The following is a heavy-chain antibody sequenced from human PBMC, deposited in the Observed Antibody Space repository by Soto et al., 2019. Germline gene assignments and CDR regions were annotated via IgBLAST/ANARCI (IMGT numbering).Heavy chain of an antibody. J-gene: IGHJ4*02. V-gene: IGHV4-34*01. D-gene: IGHD1-26*01. CDR3: ARGPLDYYEFDY. CDR1: GGSFSGYY. CDR2: INHSGST. Sequence: SETLSLTCAVYGGSFSGYYWSWIRQPPGKGLEWIGEINHSGSTNYNPSLKSRVTISVDTSKNQFSLKLSSVTAADTAVYYCARGPLDYYEFDYWGQGTLVTVSS.